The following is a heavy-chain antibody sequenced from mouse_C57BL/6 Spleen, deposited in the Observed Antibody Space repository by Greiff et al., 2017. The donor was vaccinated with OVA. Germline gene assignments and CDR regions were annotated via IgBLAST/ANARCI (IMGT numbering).Heavy chain of an antibody. J-gene: IGHJ2*01. CDR3: ARLSDYFDY. CDR1: GFTFSSYG. CDR2: ISSGGSYT. Sequence: EVKLVESGGDLVKPGGSLKLSCAASGFTFSSYGMSWVRPTPDKRLEWVATISSGGSYTYYPDSVKGRFTISRDNAKNTLYLQMSSLKSEDTAMYYCARLSDYFDYWGQGTTLTVSS. V-gene: IGHV5-6*01.